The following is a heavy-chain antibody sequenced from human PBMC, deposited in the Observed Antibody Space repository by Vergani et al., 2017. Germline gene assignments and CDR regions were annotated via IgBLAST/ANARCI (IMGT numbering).Heavy chain of an antibody. CDR2: IWYDGSNK. D-gene: IGHD4-17*01. V-gene: IGHV3-33*01. Sequence: QVQLVESGGGVVQPGRSLRLSCAASGFTFSSYGMHWVRQAPGKGLEWVAVIWYDGSNKYYADSVKGRFTISRDNSKNTLYLQMNSLRAEDTAVYYCARGARGNRGDYGSGMDVWGQGTTVTVSS. CDR1: GFTFSSYG. J-gene: IGHJ6*02. CDR3: ARGARGNRGDYGSGMDV.